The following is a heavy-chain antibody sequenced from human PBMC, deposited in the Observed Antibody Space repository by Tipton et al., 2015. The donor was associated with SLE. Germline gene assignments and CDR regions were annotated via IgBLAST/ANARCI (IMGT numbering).Heavy chain of an antibody. J-gene: IGHJ5*02. Sequence: VKPSQTLSLTCTVSGGSISSYYWSWIRQPPGKGLEWIAYIHSSGSTNYNPSLKSRVTISADTSKNQFSLKVSSVTAADSAVYYCANDYGGSRGYDNCFDPWGQGILVTVSS. CDR1: GGSISSYY. CDR3: ANDYGGSRGYDNCFDP. D-gene: IGHD5-12*01. V-gene: IGHV4-59*01. CDR2: IHSSGST.